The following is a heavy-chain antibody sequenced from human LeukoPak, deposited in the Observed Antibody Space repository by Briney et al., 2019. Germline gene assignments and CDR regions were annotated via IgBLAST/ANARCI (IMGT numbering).Heavy chain of an antibody. D-gene: IGHD3-22*01. J-gene: IGHJ4*02. CDR3: ARGSPSRITMIVVVIPPFDY. Sequence: GGSLRLSCAASGFTLSSYAMHWVRQAPGKGLEWVAVISYDGSNKYYADSVKGRFTISRDNSKNTLYLQMNSLRAEDTAVYYCARGSPSRITMIVVVIPPFDYWGQGTLVTVSS. V-gene: IGHV3-30-3*01. CDR2: ISYDGSNK. CDR1: GFTLSSYA.